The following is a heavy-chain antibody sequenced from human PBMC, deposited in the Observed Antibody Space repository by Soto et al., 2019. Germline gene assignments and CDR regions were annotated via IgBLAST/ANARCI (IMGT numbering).Heavy chain of an antibody. D-gene: IGHD1-26*01. J-gene: IGHJ6*02. CDR2: IDPSDSYT. CDR3: ARGSRIVGATHYEGMDV. Sequence: GESLKISCKGSGYSFTSYWISWVRQMPGKGLEWMGRIDPSDSYTNYSPSFQGHVTISADKSISTAYLQWSSLKASDTAMYYCARGSRIVGATHYEGMDVWGQGTMVTVSS. V-gene: IGHV5-10-1*01. CDR1: GYSFTSYW.